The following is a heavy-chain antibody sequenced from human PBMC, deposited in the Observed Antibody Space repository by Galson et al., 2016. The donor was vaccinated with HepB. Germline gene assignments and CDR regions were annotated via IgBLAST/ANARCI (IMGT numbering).Heavy chain of an antibody. V-gene: IGHV2-5*02. Sequence: PALVKPTQTLTLTCSVSGFSLSTAAVGVGWFRQPPGKALEWLALIYWDDDKRYRPSLTSRLTITKDTSENQVVLTMTNMDPADTATYYCAHSLRGFWDKAAFDYWGHGTLVTVSS. CDR2: IYWDDDK. CDR3: AHSLRGFWDKAAFDY. J-gene: IGHJ4*01. CDR1: GFSLSTAAVG. D-gene: IGHD1-26*01.